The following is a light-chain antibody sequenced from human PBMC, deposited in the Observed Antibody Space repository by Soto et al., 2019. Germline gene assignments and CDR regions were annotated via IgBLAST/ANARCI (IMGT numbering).Light chain of an antibody. Sequence: QSVLTQPPSASGTPGQRVSISCSGSSSNIGRDPVNWYQQLPGTAPKPLIYANINRPSGVPDRFSGSKSGTSASLAITGIQAEDEADYYCQTYDSSLSGYVFGTGTKVTVL. CDR3: QTYDSSLSGYV. CDR2: ANI. V-gene: IGLV1-40*01. CDR1: SSNIGRDP. J-gene: IGLJ1*01.